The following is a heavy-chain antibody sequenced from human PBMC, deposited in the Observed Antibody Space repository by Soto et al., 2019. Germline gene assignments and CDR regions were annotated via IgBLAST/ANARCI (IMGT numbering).Heavy chain of an antibody. J-gene: IGHJ4*02. CDR3: ARVEKYYTLRSAYYVSDY. D-gene: IGHD3-3*01. CDR1: GFTFSNYW. Sequence: EVQLVESGGGLVQPGGSLRLSCATSGFTFSNYWMHWVRQAPGKGLVWVSCITTDGTTTYADSVKGRFSISRDNAKNTLYLQMNSLRAEDTAVYYCARVEKYYTLRSAYYVSDYWGQGTLVTVSA. CDR2: ITTDGTT. V-gene: IGHV3-74*01.